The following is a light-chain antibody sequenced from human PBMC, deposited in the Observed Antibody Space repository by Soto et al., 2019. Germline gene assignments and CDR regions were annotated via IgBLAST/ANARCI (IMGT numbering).Light chain of an antibody. Sequence: QSALTQPASVSGSPGQSITISCTGTSSDVGSYNHVSWCQQHPGKAPKLMIYEGSKRPSGVSNRFSGSKSGNTASLTISGLQAEDEADYYCCSYAGSGTWVFGGGTKLTVL. CDR3: CSYAGSGTWV. CDR2: EGS. CDR1: SSDVGSYNH. J-gene: IGLJ3*02. V-gene: IGLV2-23*01.